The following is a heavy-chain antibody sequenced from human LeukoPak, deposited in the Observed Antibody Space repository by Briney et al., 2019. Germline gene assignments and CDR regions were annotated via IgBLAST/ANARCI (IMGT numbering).Heavy chain of an antibody. CDR2: ISSSSSTI. J-gene: IGHJ4*02. CDR1: GFTFSSYS. CDR3: ARGLGATTGGSGY. D-gene: IGHD1-26*01. V-gene: IGHV3-48*04. Sequence: PGGSLRLSCTASGFTFSSYSMNWVRQAPGKGLEWVSYISSSSSTIYYADSVKGRFTISRDDAKNSLYLQMNSLRADDTAVYYCARGLGATTGGSGYWGQGTLVTVPS.